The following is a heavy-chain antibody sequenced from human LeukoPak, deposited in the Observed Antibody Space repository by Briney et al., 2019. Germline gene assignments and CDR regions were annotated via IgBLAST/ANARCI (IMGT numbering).Heavy chain of an antibody. D-gene: IGHD6-19*01. V-gene: IGHV3-23*01. Sequence: PGGSLRLSCAASGFTFSSYAMSWVRQAPGKGLEWVSAISGSGGSTYYADYEKGRFTNSRDNYKNTLYLEMNSLRAEDTAVYYCAKDEDSSGWPRGVDYWGQGTLVTVSS. CDR3: AKDEDSSGWPRGVDY. CDR1: GFTFSSYA. CDR2: ISGSGGST. J-gene: IGHJ4*02.